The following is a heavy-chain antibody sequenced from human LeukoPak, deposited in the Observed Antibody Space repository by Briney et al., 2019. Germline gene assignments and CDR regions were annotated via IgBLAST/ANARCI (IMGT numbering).Heavy chain of an antibody. D-gene: IGHD3-22*01. CDR3: ARGSTYYDSSGQVPFDY. Sequence: GGSLRLSCAASGFTFSSYAMHWVRQAPGKGLEWGSYISGSSSTIYYADSVKGRFTISRDNGKNTLYLQMNSLRAEDTAVYYCARGSTYYDSSGQVPFDYWGQGTLVTVSS. V-gene: IGHV3-48*01. CDR1: GFTFSSYA. J-gene: IGHJ4*02. CDR2: ISGSSSTI.